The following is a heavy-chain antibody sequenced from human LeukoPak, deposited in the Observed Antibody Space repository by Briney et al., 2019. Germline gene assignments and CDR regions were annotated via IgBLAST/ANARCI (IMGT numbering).Heavy chain of an antibody. D-gene: IGHD5-18*01. CDR2: IVVGSGNT. V-gene: IGHV1-58*02. CDR1: GYTFTSSA. J-gene: IGHJ4*02. CDR3: AADGKDTATFDY. Sequence: SVKVSCKASGYTFTSSAMQWVRQARGQRLEWIGWIVVGSGNTNYAQKFQERVTITRDMSTSTAYMELSSLRSEDTAVYYCAADGKDTATFDYWGQGTLVTVSS.